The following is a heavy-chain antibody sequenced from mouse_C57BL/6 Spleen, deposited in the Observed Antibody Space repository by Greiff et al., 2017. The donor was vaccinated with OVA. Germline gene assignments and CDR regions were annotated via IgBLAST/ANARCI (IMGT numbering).Heavy chain of an antibody. J-gene: IGHJ4*01. D-gene: IGHD1-1*01. V-gene: IGHV1-55*01. CDR3: ARGTLYGSSYLYYAMDY. CDR1: GYTFTSYW. Sequence: QVQLQQPGAELVKPGASVKMSCKASGYTFTSYWITWVKQRPGQGLEWIGDIYPGSGSTNYNEKFKSKATLTVDTSSSTAYMQLSSLTSEDSAVYYCARGTLYGSSYLYYAMDYWGQGTSVTVSS. CDR2: IYPGSGST.